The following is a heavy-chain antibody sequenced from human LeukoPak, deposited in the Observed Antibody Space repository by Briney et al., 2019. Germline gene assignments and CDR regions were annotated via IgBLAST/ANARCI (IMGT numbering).Heavy chain of an antibody. D-gene: IGHD3-10*01. Sequence: SVKVSCKASGGTFSSYAISWVRQAPGQGLEWMGGIIPIFGTANYAQKFQGRVTITADESTSTAYMELSSLRSEDTAVYYWARESGPYGSGAFDIWGQGTMVTVSS. CDR2: IIPIFGTA. V-gene: IGHV1-69*13. CDR1: GGTFSSYA. J-gene: IGHJ3*02. CDR3: ARESGPYGSGAFDI.